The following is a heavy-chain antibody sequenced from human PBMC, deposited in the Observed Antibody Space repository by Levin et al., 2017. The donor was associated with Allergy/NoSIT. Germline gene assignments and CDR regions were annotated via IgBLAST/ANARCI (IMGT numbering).Heavy chain of an antibody. CDR2: VYYSGTT. Sequence: SETLSLTCTVSGDSISTGHYYWSWIRQPPGKGLEWIGHVYYSGTTYYNPSLKSRVTISVDTSQNQFSLKLSSVTAADTVVYYCARVRNDGGRGWFDSWGQGTLVTVSS. D-gene: IGHD2-15*01. J-gene: IGHJ5*01. V-gene: IGHV4-31*03. CDR3: ARVRNDGGRGWFDS. CDR1: GDSISTGHYY.